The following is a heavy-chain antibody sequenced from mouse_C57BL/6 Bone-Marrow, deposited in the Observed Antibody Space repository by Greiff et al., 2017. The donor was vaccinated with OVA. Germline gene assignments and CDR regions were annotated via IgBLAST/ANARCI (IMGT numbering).Heavy chain of an antibody. CDR1: GYTFTSYW. Sequence: VKLQQPGAELVMPGASVKLSCKASGYTFTSYWMHWVKQRPGQGLEWIGEIDTSDSYTNYNQKFKGKTKLTGDKSSSTAYMPLRILTSEVSAVYYCASSSLYWYFDVWGTGTTVTVSS. CDR3: ASSSLYWYFDV. J-gene: IGHJ1*03. V-gene: IGHV1-69*01. CDR2: IDTSDSYT.